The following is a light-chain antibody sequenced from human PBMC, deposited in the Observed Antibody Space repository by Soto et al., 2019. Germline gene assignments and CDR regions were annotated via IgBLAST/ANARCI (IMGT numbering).Light chain of an antibody. CDR1: SSDVGGYNS. V-gene: IGLV2-14*03. CDR3: NSYTSSSTPNV. CDR2: DVT. Sequence: QSALTQPASVSGSPGQSITISCTGSSSDVGGYNSVSWYQHHPGKAPKLMIYDVTNRPSGVSNRFSGSKSGNTASLTISGLLAEDEAHYYCNSYTSSSTPNVFGTGTKVTVL. J-gene: IGLJ1*01.